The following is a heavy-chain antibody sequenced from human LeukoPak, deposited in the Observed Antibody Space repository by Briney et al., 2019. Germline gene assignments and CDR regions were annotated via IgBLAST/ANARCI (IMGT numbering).Heavy chain of an antibody. Sequence: GGSLRLSCAAPGFTFSSYGMHWVRQAPGKGLEWVAVIWYDGSNKYYADSVKGRFTISRDNSKNTLYLQMNSLRAEDTAVYYCAIGGYSYGDGDWFDPWGQGTLVTVSS. V-gene: IGHV3-33*01. CDR3: AIGGYSYGDGDWFDP. CDR1: GFTFSSYG. D-gene: IGHD5-18*01. J-gene: IGHJ5*02. CDR2: IWYDGSNK.